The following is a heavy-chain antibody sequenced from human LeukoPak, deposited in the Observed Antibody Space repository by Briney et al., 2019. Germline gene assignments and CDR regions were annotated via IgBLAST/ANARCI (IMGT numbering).Heavy chain of an antibody. CDR1: GGTLSSYA. J-gene: IGHJ6*03. D-gene: IGHD7-27*01. CDR2: IIPIFGTA. V-gene: IGHV1-69*05. CDR3: ASCHWGSGYYYYYMDV. Sequence: ASVKVSCKASGGTLSSYAISWVRQAPGQGLEWMGGIIPIFGTANYAQKFQGRVTITTDESTSTAYMELSSLRSEDTAVYYCASCHWGSGYYYYYMDVWGKGTTVTVSS.